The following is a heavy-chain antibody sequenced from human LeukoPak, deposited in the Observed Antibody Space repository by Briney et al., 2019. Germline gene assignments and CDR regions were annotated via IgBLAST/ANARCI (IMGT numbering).Heavy chain of an antibody. J-gene: IGHJ6*03. CDR2: IYHSGST. V-gene: IGHV4-30-2*03. CDR3: ARLLYYGDYPYMDV. D-gene: IGHD4-17*01. CDR1: GGSISSGGYY. Sequence: PSQTLSLTCTVSGGSISSGGYYWSWIRQPPGKGLEWIGYIYHSGSTYYNPSLKSRVTISVDTSKNQFSLKLSSVTAADTAVYYCARLLYYGDYPYMDVWGKGTTVTVSS.